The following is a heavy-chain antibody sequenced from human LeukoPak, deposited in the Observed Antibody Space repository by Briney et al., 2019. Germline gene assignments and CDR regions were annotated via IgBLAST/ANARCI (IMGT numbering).Heavy chain of an antibody. CDR2: IKSKADGGTT. D-gene: IGHD4-17*01. V-gene: IGHV3-15*01. CDR1: GFTFSNAW. CDR3: TTDYGDYPLFDY. Sequence: GGSLRLSCAASGFTFSNAWMSWVRQAPGKGLEWVGRIKSKADGGTTDYAAPVKGRFTISRDDSKNTLYLQMNSLKTEDTAVYYCTTDYGDYPLFDYWGQGTLVTVSS. J-gene: IGHJ4*02.